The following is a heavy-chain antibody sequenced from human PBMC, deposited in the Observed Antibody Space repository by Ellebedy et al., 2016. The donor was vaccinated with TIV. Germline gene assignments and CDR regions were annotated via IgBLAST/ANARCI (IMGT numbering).Heavy chain of an antibody. CDR2: TNPKTGGT. D-gene: IGHD1-7*01. Sequence: ASVKVSCKPSGYSFTDYYIHWVRQAPGQGLDWVGWTNPKTGGTNYAQTFRGRVTMTRDTSIDSVYMEVNRLTSDDTAVYSCARGSSTGNLLPDFWGQGTLITVSS. CDR1: GYSFTDYY. CDR3: ARGSSTGNLLPDF. V-gene: IGHV1-2*02. J-gene: IGHJ4*02.